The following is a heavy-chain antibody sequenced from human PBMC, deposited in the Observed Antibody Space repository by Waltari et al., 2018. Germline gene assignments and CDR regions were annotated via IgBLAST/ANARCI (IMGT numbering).Heavy chain of an antibody. J-gene: IGHJ3*02. CDR2: INSDGSST. CDR1: GFTFSSYW. CDR3: ARDYEDFLAFDI. D-gene: IGHD3-16*01. V-gene: IGHV3-74*01. Sequence: EVQLVESGGGLVQPGGSLRLPCAASGFTFSSYWMHWVRQAPGKGLVWVSRINSDGSSTSYADSVKGRFTISRDNAKNTLYLQMNSLRAEDTAVYYCARDYEDFLAFDIWGQGTMVTVSS.